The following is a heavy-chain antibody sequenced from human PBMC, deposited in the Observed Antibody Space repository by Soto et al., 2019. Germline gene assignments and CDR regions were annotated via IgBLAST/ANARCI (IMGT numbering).Heavy chain of an antibody. CDR1: GGTFSSYT. CDR2: INAGNGNT. V-gene: IGHV1-3*01. D-gene: IGHD1-26*01. Sequence: ASVKVSCKASGGTFSSYTISWVRQAPGQRLEWMGWINAGNGNTKYSQKFQGRVTITRDTSASTAYMELSSLRSEDTAVYYCARGVGSGLSDYWGQGTLVTVSS. J-gene: IGHJ4*02. CDR3: ARGVGSGLSDY.